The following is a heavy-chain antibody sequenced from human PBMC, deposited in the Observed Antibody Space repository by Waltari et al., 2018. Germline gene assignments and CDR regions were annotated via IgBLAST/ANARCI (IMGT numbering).Heavy chain of an antibody. D-gene: IGHD2-21*01. CDR2: ISYDGSNK. CDR3: ARDVADAFDI. Sequence: QVQLVESGGGVVQPGRSLRLSCAASGFTFSSYATHWVRQAPGKGQEWVAVISYDGSNKYYADSVNGRCTISRDNSKNTLYLQMNSLRAEDTAVYYCARDVADAFDIWGQGTMVTVSS. CDR1: GFTFSSYA. V-gene: IGHV3-30-3*01. J-gene: IGHJ3*02.